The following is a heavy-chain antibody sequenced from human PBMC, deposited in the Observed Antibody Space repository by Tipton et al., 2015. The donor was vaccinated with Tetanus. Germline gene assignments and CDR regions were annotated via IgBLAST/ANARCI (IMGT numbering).Heavy chain of an antibody. J-gene: IGHJ4*02. CDR3: ARGGVGGYDRFLDY. V-gene: IGHV4-59*01. D-gene: IGHD5-12*01. CDR1: GGSISYYY. CDR2: IYYSGST. Sequence: GLVKPSETLSLTCTVSGGSISYYYRSWIRQPPGKGLEWIGYIYYSGSTNYNPSLKSRVTISVDTSKNQFSLKLTSVTAADTAVYYCARGGVGGYDRFLDYWGQGTLVTVSS.